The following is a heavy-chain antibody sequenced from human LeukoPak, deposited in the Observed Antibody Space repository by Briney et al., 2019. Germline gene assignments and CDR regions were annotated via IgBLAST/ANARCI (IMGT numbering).Heavy chain of an antibody. CDR2: ISTSGGST. D-gene: IGHD3-22*01. J-gene: IGHJ3*02. CDR1: GFTFNTYA. CDR3: AKHLLKNFYDNSGYLGAFDI. V-gene: IGHV3-23*01. Sequence: GGSLRLSCGASGFTFNTYAMSWVRQAPGTGPEWVSSISTSGGSTYYADFVKGRFTISRDNSKNTLYMQMSTLRGEDTAVYYCAKHLLKNFYDNSGYLGAFDIWGRGTMVTVSP.